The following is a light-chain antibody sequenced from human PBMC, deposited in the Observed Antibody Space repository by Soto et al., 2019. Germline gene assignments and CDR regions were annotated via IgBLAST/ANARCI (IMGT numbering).Light chain of an antibody. Sequence: DIQMTQSPSSLSASVGDRVTITCQASQDISNYLNWYQQKPGKAPKLLIYYASNLETGVPSRFSGSGSGTNFTFTISSLQPEDIATYYCQQYDNLLHFGGGTKVEIK. CDR2: YAS. J-gene: IGKJ4*01. CDR3: QQYDNLLH. V-gene: IGKV1-33*01. CDR1: QDISNY.